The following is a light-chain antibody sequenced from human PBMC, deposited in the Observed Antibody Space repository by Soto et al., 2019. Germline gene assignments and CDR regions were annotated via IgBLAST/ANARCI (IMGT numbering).Light chain of an antibody. J-gene: IGLJ1*01. Sequence: QSVLTQPPSASGSPGQSVTISCTGTISDVGGYNYVSWYQQHPGKAPKVIIYEVSKRPPGVPDRFSGSKSGSTASLTVSGLQAEDEADYYCSSYAVTNIFVFRTGTKVTVL. CDR2: EVS. CDR3: SSYAVTNIFV. CDR1: ISDVGGYNY. V-gene: IGLV2-8*01.